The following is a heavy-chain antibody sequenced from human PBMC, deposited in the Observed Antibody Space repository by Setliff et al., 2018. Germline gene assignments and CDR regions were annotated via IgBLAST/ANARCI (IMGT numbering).Heavy chain of an antibody. CDR3: AGVDVLTASPF. CDR2: INPNSAGT. V-gene: IGHV1-2*02. D-gene: IGHD3-9*01. CDR1: GHTLTGYY. J-gene: IGHJ4*02. Sequence: ASVKVSCKASGHTLTGYYMHWVRQAPGQGLEWMGWINPNSAGTNYAQKFQGRVTMAWXXXITTAXXXXXXLXXXDXASYYCAGVDVLTASPFWGLGTRVTVSS.